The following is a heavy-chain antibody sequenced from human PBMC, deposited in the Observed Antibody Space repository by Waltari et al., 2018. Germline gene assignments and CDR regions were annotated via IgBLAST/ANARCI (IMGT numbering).Heavy chain of an antibody. J-gene: IGHJ4*02. Sequence: EVQLVESGGGLVKPGGSLRLSCAASGFPFSSSSLNRVRQAPGKGLEWVSSISSSSSYIYYADSVKGRFTISRDNAKNSLYLQMNSLRAEDTAVYYCARDERYYFDYWGQGTLVTVSS. CDR2: ISSSSSYI. CDR3: ARDERYYFDY. V-gene: IGHV3-21*03. CDR1: GFPFSSSS.